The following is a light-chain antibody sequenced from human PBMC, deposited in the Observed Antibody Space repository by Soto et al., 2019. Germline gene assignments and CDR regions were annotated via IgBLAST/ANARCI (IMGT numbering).Light chain of an antibody. V-gene: IGKV3-15*01. J-gene: IGKJ1*01. CDR1: QYVSGH. Sequence: EIVLTQSPVNLSVSPGERVTLSCRASQYVSGHFAWYQQRPGQAPRLIISGVSTRATGVPARFSGSGSGTEFTLTINSLQPDDVAIYYCQQYNDYSWTFGQGTKVDIK. CDR2: GVS. CDR3: QQYNDYSWT.